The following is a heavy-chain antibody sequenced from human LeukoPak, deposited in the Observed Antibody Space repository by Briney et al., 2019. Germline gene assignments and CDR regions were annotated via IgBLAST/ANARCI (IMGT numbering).Heavy chain of an antibody. D-gene: IGHD1-1*01. CDR2: IYHSGST. Sequence: SGTLSLTCAVSGGSISSSNWWSWVRQPPGKGLEWIGEIYHSGSTNYNPSLKSRVTISVDKSKNQFSLKLSSVTAADTAVYYCASQPRGWNPPADDYWGQGTLVTVSS. V-gene: IGHV4-4*02. CDR1: GGSISSSNW. J-gene: IGHJ4*02. CDR3: ASQPRGWNPPADDY.